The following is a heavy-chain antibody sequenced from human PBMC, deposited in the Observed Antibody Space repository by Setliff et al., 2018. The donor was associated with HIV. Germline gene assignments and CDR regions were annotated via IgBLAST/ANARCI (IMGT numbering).Heavy chain of an antibody. J-gene: IGHJ6*02. V-gene: IGHV4-61*08. CDR1: GGSISSGDYY. CDR3: AREDYYYYGMDV. CDR2: IYDSEST. Sequence: SETLSLTCTVSGGSISSGDYYWSWIRQHPGKGLEWIGKIYDSESTNYNPSLKSRATISVDTSKNQLSLKLSSVTAADTAVYYCAREDYYYYGMDVWGQGTTVTVSS.